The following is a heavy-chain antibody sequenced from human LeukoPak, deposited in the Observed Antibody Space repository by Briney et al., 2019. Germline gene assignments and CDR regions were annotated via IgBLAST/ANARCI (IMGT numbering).Heavy chain of an antibody. CDR1: GGSISSYY. V-gene: IGHV4-4*07. CDR2: IYSTGST. J-gene: IGHJ4*02. Sequence: SETLSLTCTVSGGSISSYYWSWIRQPAGKGLEWIGRIYSTGSTNYNPSLKSRVTMSVDTSKNQFSLRLRSVTAADTAVYYCARQIASVGTAGFDFWGQGALVTVSS. CDR3: ARQIASVGTAGFDF. D-gene: IGHD6-13*01.